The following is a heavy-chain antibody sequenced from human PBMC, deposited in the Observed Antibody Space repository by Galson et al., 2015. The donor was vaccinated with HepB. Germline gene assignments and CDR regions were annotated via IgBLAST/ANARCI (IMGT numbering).Heavy chain of an antibody. D-gene: IGHD4-17*01. Sequence: SLRLSCAASGFTFSSYGMHWVRQAPGKGLEWVAVIWYDGSNKYYADSVKGRFTISRDNSKNTLYLQMNSLRAEDTAVYYCARGMTTVTTCFDYWGQGTLVTVPS. V-gene: IGHV3-33*01. CDR3: ARGMTTVTTCFDY. CDR2: IWYDGSNK. J-gene: IGHJ4*02. CDR1: GFTFSSYG.